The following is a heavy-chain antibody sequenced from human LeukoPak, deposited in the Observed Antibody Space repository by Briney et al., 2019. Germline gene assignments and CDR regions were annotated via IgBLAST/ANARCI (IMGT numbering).Heavy chain of an antibody. V-gene: IGHV3-21*01. D-gene: IGHD2-2*01. CDR2: ISGSGTNT. J-gene: IGHJ3*02. CDR1: GFTFSSYA. CDR3: ARGRGYCSSTSCRGYDAFDI. Sequence: PGGSLRLSCAASGFTFSSYAMSWVRQAPGKGLEWVSAISGSGTNTYYADSVKGRFTISRDNAKNSLYLQMNSLRAEDTAVYYCARGRGYCSSTSCRGYDAFDIWGQGTMVTVSS.